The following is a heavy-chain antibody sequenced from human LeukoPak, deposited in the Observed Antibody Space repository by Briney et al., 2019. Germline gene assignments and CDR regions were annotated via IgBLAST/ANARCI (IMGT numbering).Heavy chain of an antibody. Sequence: ASVKVSRKVSGYTLTELSMHWVRQAPGKGLQWMGGFDPEDGETIYAQKFQGRVTMTEDTSTDTAYMELSSLRSEDTAVYYCATLQAAGTGIDYWGQGTLVTVSS. CDR3: ATLQAAGTGIDY. CDR2: FDPEDGET. D-gene: IGHD6-13*01. J-gene: IGHJ4*02. CDR1: GYTLTELS. V-gene: IGHV1-24*01.